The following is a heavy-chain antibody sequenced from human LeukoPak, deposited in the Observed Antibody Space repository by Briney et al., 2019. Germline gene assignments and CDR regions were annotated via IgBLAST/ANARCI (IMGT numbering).Heavy chain of an antibody. Sequence: PAGSLSLSCVVSGLTFSTNWMSWVRPPHEKGMGYKARIKQDGSETNYVDSVKGRSTIARHNAKESLELQMNRLLAKAPAVDYCAALIIGRPCDCWVQGTQV. V-gene: IGHV3-7*01. CDR3: AALIIGRPCDC. CDR1: GLTFSTNW. D-gene: IGHD1-26*01. CDR2: IKQDGSET. J-gene: IGHJ4*02.